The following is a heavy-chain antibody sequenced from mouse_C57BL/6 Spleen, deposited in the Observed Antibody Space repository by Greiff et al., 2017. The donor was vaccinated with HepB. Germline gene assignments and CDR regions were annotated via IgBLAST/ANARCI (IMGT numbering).Heavy chain of an antibody. CDR2: ISDGGSYT. Sequence: EVKVEESGGGLVKPGGSLKLSCAASGFTFSSYAMSWVRQTPEKRLEWVATISDGGSYTYYPDNVKGRFTISRDNAKNNLYLQMSHLKSEDTAMYYCARDPNYYGSSWFAYWGQGTLVTVSA. J-gene: IGHJ3*01. V-gene: IGHV5-4*01. CDR3: ARDPNYYGSSWFAY. D-gene: IGHD1-1*01. CDR1: GFTFSSYA.